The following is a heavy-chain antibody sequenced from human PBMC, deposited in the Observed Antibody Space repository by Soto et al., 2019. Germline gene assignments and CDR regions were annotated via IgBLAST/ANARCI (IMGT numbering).Heavy chain of an antibody. V-gene: IGHV1-2*02. CDR3: AVLGAAINDFNKYDMDV. Sequence: ASVKVSCKASGYTFTDYFVHWVRQAPGHRLQWMGWINPNSGGTDYAQKFQGRVTMTRDTSMSTAYMDLNSLTSDDTAVYYCAVLGAAINDFNKYDMDVWGQGTTVTVAS. CDR1: GYTFTDYF. CDR2: INPNSGGT. J-gene: IGHJ6*02. D-gene: IGHD2-2*02.